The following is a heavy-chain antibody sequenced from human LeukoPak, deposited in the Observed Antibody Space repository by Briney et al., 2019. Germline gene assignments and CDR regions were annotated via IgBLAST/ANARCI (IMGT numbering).Heavy chain of an antibody. J-gene: IGHJ4*02. CDR3: ARQNTPHGNFDY. Sequence: PGGSLRLSCAASGFTFSSYDMHWVRQATGKGLEWVSAIGVAANTFYSGSVKGRFTISRENAKNSLYLLMSSLRAEDTAVYYCARQNTPHGNFDYWGQGTPVTVSS. CDR1: GFTFSSYD. D-gene: IGHD1-26*01. V-gene: IGHV3-13*01. CDR2: IGVAANT.